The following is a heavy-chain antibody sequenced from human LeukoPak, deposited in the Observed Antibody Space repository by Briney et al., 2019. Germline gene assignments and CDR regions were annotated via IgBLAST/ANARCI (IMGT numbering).Heavy chain of an antibody. J-gene: IGHJ4*02. CDR1: GFTFSSYE. CDR2: ISGSGSTI. V-gene: IGHV3-48*03. Sequence: QPGGSLRLSCAASGFTFSSYEMNWVRQAPGKGLEWVSYISGSGSTIYYADSVKGRFTISRVNAKNSLYLQMNSLRAEDTAVYYWARVRAVAGPLDYGGQGTLVTVSS. D-gene: IGHD6-19*01. CDR3: ARVRAVAGPLDY.